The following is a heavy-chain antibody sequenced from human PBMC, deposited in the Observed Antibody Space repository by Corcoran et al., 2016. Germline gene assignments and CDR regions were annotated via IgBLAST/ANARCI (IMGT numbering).Heavy chain of an antibody. Sequence: QVHLQQSGPGLVKPSQTLSLTCAISGDSVSSNSANWNWIRQSPSRGLEWLGRTYYRFKWNNDYAVSVKSRITINPDTSKNQVSLQLNSVTPEDTAVYYCTRSAYYKEWFDPWGQGTLVTVSS. D-gene: IGHD1-26*01. CDR2: TYYRFKWNN. V-gene: IGHV6-1*01. J-gene: IGHJ5*02. CDR3: TRSAYYKEWFDP. CDR1: GDSVSSNSAN.